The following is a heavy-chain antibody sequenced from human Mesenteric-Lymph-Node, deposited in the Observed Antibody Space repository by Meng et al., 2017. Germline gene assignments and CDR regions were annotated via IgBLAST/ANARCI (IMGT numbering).Heavy chain of an antibody. V-gene: IGHV3-48*03. Sequence: GESLKISCAASGFTFTYYEMNWVRQAPGKGLEWISYSHSAGSPTYYADSVKGRFTISKDNAKNSACLQMNSLRAEDTAIYYCATPLYSSIWSGSYTLDVWGQGTLVTVSS. CDR3: ATPLYSSIWSGSYTLDV. D-gene: IGHD6-13*01. CDR1: GFTFTYYE. CDR2: SHSAGSPT. J-gene: IGHJ3*01.